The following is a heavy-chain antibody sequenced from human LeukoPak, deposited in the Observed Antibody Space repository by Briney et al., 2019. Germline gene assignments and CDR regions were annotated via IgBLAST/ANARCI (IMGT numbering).Heavy chain of an antibody. J-gene: IGHJ5*02. CDR1: GGSFSGYY. V-gene: IGHV4-34*01. CDR3: ARHSYYDFWSGFRS. D-gene: IGHD3-3*01. CDR2: INHSGST. Sequence: PSETLSLTCAVYGGSFSGYYWSWIRQPPGKGLEWIGEINHSGSTNYNPSLKSRVTISVDTSKNQFSLKLSSVTAADTAVYYCARHSYYDFWSGFRSWGQETLVTVSS.